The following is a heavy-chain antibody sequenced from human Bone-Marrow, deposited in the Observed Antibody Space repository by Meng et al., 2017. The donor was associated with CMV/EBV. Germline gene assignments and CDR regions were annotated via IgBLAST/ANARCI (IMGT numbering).Heavy chain of an antibody. CDR1: GGPISSNYY. Sequence: PLLQESGPGLVRPSETPSPTCTVSGGPISSNYYWGWIRQSPGKGLEWIGSLYYNGDTYYNPSLKSRVTLSVDTSKNQFSLKLNSVIAADTAVYYCAQRIYIDSYYFDSWGQGTLVTVSS. CDR3: AQRIYIDSYYFDS. CDR2: LYYNGDT. J-gene: IGHJ4*02. V-gene: IGHV4-39*07. D-gene: IGHD2/OR15-2a*01.